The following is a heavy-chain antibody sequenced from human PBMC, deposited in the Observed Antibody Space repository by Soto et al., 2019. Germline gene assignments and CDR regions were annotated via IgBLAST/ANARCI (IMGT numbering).Heavy chain of an antibody. J-gene: IGHJ4*02. CDR3: ARHTTQLYLKPSGYFDY. Sequence: QLQLQESGPGLVKPSETLSLTCTVSGGSISSSSYYWGWIRQPPGKGLEWIGRIYYSGSTYYNPSLKNRVTISVDTSKDQFSLKLSSVAAADTAGYYCARHTTQLYLKPSGYFDYWCQGTLVTVIS. CDR1: GGSISSSSYY. D-gene: IGHD3-16*01. V-gene: IGHV4-39*01. CDR2: IYYSGST.